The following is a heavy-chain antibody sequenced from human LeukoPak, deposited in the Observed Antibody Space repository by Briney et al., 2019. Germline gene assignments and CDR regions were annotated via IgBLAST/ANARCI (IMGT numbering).Heavy chain of an antibody. Sequence: GRSLRLSCAASGFTFSSYAMSWVRQAPGEGLEWVSAISGSGGSTYYADSVKGRFTISRDNSKNTLYLQMNSLRAEDTAVYYCAKGSAMIVVAPDYWGQGTLVTVSS. CDR2: ISGSGGST. D-gene: IGHD3-22*01. V-gene: IGHV3-23*01. CDR1: GFTFSSYA. J-gene: IGHJ4*02. CDR3: AKGSAMIVVAPDY.